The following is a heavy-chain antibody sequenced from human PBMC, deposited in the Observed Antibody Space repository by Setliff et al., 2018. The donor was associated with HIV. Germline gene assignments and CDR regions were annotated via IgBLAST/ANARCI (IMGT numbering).Heavy chain of an antibody. V-gene: IGHV3-30*04. Sequence: GSLRLSCTASGFTFGDYALTWVRRAPGKGLEWVTFIEHDGSKKFYADSVKGRFTISRDNSKNSLYLQMISLRAEDTALYYCARQGNWEFDYWGQGTLVTVSS. CDR2: IEHDGSKK. CDR3: ARQGNWEFDY. CDR1: GFTFGDYA. D-gene: IGHD7-27*01. J-gene: IGHJ4*02.